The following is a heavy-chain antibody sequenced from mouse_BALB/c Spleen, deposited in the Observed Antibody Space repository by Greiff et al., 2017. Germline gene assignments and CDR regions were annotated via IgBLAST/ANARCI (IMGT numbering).Heavy chain of an antibody. CDR2: INPSSGYT. D-gene: IGHD2-4*01. Sequence: VQRVESGAELARPGASVKMSCKASGYTFTSYTMHWVKQRPGQGLEWIGYINPSSGYTNYNQKFKDKATLTADKSSSTAYMQLSSLTSEDSAVYYCAKDYDYDVAWFAYWGQGTLVTVSA. CDR1: GYTFTSYT. V-gene: IGHV1-4*01. J-gene: IGHJ3*01. CDR3: AKDYDYDVAWFAY.